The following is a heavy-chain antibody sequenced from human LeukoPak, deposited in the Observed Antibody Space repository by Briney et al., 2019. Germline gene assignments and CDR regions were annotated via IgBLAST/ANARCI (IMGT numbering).Heavy chain of an antibody. CDR3: AKDGQWLAPSDY. D-gene: IGHD6-19*01. Sequence: GGSLRLSCAASGFTVSSNYMTWVRQAPGKGLEWVSVIYSNNTTYYADSVKGRFTISRDNSKNTLYLQMNSLRAEDTAVYYCAKDGQWLAPSDYWGQGTLVTVSS. J-gene: IGHJ4*02. CDR1: GFTVSSNY. CDR2: IYSNNTT. V-gene: IGHV3-53*01.